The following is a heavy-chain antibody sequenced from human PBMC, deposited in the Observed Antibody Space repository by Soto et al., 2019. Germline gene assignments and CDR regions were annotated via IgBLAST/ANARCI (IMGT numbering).Heavy chain of an antibody. V-gene: IGHV3-23*01. Sequence: PGGSLRLSCAASGFTFSSYAITWVRQAPGKGLEWVSGISVGGGVSTYYADSVKGRFTISRDNSMNTLYLQMNRLRAEDTAVYYCAKDAISMVRGVNNWFDPWGQGTLVTVSS. CDR3: AKDAISMVRGVNNWFDP. CDR1: GFTFSSYA. D-gene: IGHD3-10*01. CDR2: ISVGGGVST. J-gene: IGHJ5*02.